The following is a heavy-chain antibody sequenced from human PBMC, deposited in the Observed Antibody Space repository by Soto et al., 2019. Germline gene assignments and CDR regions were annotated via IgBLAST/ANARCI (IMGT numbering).Heavy chain of an antibody. CDR3: AKDMSRRGDYYYYGMDV. V-gene: IGHV3-23*01. J-gene: IGHJ6*02. D-gene: IGHD3-10*02. CDR1: GFTFTSYA. CDR2: ISGTGGGT. Sequence: VQLLESGGGLVLPGGSLRLSCAASGFTFTSYAMGWVRQAPGKGLEWISGISGTGGGTYYANSVRGRFTISRDNSKNALPLQMFNLRAEDTAVYYCAKDMSRRGDYYYYGMDVWGQGTTVTVSS.